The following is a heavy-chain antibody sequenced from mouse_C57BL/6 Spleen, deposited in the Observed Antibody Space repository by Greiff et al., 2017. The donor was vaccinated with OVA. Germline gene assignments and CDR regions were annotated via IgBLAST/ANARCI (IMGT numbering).Heavy chain of an antibody. CDR1: GYTFTSYG. J-gene: IGHJ2*01. CDR3: AREGFYYFDY. Sequence: VKLQQSGAELARPGASVKLSCKASGYTFTSYGISWVKQRTGQGLEWIGEIYPRSGNTSYTETFKGKATLTADKSSSTAYLELRSLTSEDSAVYFCAREGFYYFDYWGQGTTLTVSS. V-gene: IGHV1-81*01. CDR2: IYPRSGNT.